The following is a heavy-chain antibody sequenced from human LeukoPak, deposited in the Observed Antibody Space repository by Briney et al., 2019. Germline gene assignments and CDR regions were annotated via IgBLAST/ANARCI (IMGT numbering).Heavy chain of an antibody. D-gene: IGHD4-23*01. CDR3: AREYGGNPFFDY. Sequence: PSETLSLTCTVSGGSISSYYWSWIRKPPGRGLEWIGYIYYSGSTNYNPSLKSRVTISVDTSKNQFSLKLSSVTAADTAVYYCAREYGGNPFFDYWGQGTLVTVSS. CDR1: GGSISSYY. CDR2: IYYSGST. V-gene: IGHV4-59*01. J-gene: IGHJ4*02.